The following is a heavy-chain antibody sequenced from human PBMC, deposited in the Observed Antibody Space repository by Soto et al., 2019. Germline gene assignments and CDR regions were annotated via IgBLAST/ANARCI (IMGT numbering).Heavy chain of an antibody. Sequence: SVKVSCKASGGTFSSYPISWVRQAPGQGLEWMGRIIPILGVAYYAQKFQGRVTITADKSTSTVYMDLSSLRSEDTAVYYCASFGLRNYWYFDLWGRGTLVTVSS. CDR2: IIPILGVA. D-gene: IGHD3-10*01. J-gene: IGHJ2*01. CDR1: GGTFSSYP. CDR3: ASFGLRNYWYFDL. V-gene: IGHV1-69*02.